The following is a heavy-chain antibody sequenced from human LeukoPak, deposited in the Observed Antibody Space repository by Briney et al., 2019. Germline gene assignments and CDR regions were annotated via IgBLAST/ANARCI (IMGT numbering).Heavy chain of an antibody. Sequence: GESLKISCKSSGYTFTSYWIGWVRQMPGKGLEWMAIIYPGDSDTRYSPSFQGQVTISADKSITTAYLQWSSLKASDTAMYYCARLRTTGDWGWLDPWGQGTLVTASS. J-gene: IGHJ5*02. CDR1: GYTFTSYW. CDR3: ARLRTTGDWGWLDP. D-gene: IGHD1-1*01. CDR2: IYPGDSDT. V-gene: IGHV5-51*01.